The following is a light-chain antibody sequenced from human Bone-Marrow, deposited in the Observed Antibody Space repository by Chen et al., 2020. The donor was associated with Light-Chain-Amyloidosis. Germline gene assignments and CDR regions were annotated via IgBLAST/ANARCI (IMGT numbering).Light chain of an antibody. CDR3: QVWDRSSDRPV. CDR1: NIGPTS. Sequence: SYVLPPPSSVSVPPGQPATIACGGNNIGPTSVHWYQQTPGQAPLLVVYDDSDRPSGIPERLSGSNSGNTATLTISRVEAGDEADYYCQVWDRSSDRPVFGGGTKLTVL. CDR2: DDS. V-gene: IGLV3-21*02. J-gene: IGLJ3*02.